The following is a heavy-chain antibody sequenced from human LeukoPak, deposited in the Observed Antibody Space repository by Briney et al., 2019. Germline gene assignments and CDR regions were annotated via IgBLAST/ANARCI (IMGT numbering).Heavy chain of an antibody. D-gene: IGHD6-13*01. CDR2: IYYSGST. CDR3: ARQGSSSWWDYTYYFDY. J-gene: IGHJ4*02. Sequence: SETLSLTCTVSGGSISSSSYYWGWIRQPPGKGLEWIGRIYYSGSTYYNPSLKSRVTISVDTSKNQFSLKLSSVTAADTAVYYCARQGSSSWWDYTYYFDYWGQGTLVTVSS. CDR1: GGSISSSSYY. V-gene: IGHV4-39*01.